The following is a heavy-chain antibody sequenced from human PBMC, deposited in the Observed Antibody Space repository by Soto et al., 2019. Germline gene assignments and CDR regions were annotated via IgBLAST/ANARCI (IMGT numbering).Heavy chain of an antibody. CDR2: ISSSSSTI. Sequence: SLRLSCAASGFSFSSYSMNGCRQAPGKGLEWVSYISSSSSTIYYADSVKGRFTISRDNSKNSLYLQMNSLRDEDTAVYCCSRVIREMATIEPWGQGTLVTVSS. CDR3: SRVIREMATIEP. CDR1: GFSFSSYS. J-gene: IGHJ5*02. V-gene: IGHV3-48*02.